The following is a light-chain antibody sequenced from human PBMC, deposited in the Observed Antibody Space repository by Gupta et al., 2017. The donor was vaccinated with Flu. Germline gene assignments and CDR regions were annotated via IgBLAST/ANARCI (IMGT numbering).Light chain of an antibody. J-gene: IGLJ1*01. V-gene: IGLV3-9*01. CDR3: QVWDSSSYV. CDR2: RDI. CDR1: DIGNKH. Sequence: SYELTQPLSVSVALGQTAMIACGGSDIGNKHVHGYQQKPGKAPVLVIYRDINRPSGIPERFSGSNSGNTATLTISRAQAGDEADYYCQVWDSSSYVFGTGTKVTVL.